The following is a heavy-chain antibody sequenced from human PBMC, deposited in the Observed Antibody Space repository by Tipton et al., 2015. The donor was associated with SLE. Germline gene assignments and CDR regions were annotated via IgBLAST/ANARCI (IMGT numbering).Heavy chain of an antibody. Sequence: SLRLSCAASGFTFSVHWMSWVRQAPGKGLEWVANIKQDGSEQYYVDSVKGQFTISRDNARSSLYLQMNSLRVDDTAVYYCASLGAPGYGDPNDYYYYGMDVWGQGTTVSVSS. D-gene: IGHD4-17*01. V-gene: IGHV3-7*03. CDR1: GFTFSVHW. J-gene: IGHJ6*02. CDR2: IKQDGSEQ. CDR3: ASLGAPGYGDPNDYYYYGMDV.